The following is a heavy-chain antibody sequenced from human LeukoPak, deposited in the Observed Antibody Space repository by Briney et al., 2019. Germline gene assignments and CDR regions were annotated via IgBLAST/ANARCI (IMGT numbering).Heavy chain of an antibody. Sequence: QTGGSLRLSCAASGFTFSSYWMHWVRQAPGKGLVWVSRIKSDGSTNYADSVKGRFTISRDNAKNTPSLQMNSLRAEDTGVYYCARAPSEIGGYYPEYFRHWGQGTLVTVSS. J-gene: IGHJ1*01. D-gene: IGHD3-22*01. CDR2: IKSDGST. V-gene: IGHV3-74*01. CDR1: GFTFSSYW. CDR3: ARAPSEIGGYYPEYFRH.